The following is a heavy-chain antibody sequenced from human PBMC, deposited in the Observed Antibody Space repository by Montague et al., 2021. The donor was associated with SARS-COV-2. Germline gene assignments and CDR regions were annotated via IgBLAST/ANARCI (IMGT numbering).Heavy chain of an antibody. CDR3: ARATLGITMIVVVMTAIDYPFDY. CDR2: IHHSGST. J-gene: IGHJ4*02. V-gene: IGHV4-34*01. Sequence: SETLSLTCAVYGGSFSGYYRSWIRQPPGKGLEWIGEIHHSGSTNYNPSLKSRVTISVDTSKNQFSLKLSSVTAADTAVYYCARATLGITMIVVVMTAIDYPFDYWGQGTLVTVSS. D-gene: IGHD3-22*01. CDR1: GGSFSGYY.